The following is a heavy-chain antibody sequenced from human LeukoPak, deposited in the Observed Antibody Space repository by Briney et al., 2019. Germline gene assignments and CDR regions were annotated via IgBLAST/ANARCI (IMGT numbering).Heavy chain of an antibody. CDR1: GGSISSYY. D-gene: IGHD6-19*01. CDR2: IYNSGST. CDR3: GAESERWLVRS. J-gene: IGHJ4*02. Sequence: NPSETLSLTCTVSGGSISSYYWSWIRQPPGKGLEWIGQIYNSGSTNYNPSLKSRVTISIDTSKNQFSLKVRSVTAADTAVYFCGAESERWLVRSWGQGTLVTVSS. V-gene: IGHV4-59*01.